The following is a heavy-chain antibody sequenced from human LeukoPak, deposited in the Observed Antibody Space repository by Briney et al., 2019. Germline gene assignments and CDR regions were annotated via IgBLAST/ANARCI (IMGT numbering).Heavy chain of an antibody. Sequence: GGSLRLSCAASGFPFNNYNMNWIRQAPGKGLEWVAYISSDSRNTIYYADSVKGRFTISRDTAKNSEYLQMSSLRDDDTAVYYCARGTFDYVADFWGQGTLVRVSS. D-gene: IGHD3-16*01. V-gene: IGHV3-48*02. CDR2: ISSDSRNTI. J-gene: IGHJ4*02. CDR3: ARGTFDYVADF. CDR1: GFPFNNYN.